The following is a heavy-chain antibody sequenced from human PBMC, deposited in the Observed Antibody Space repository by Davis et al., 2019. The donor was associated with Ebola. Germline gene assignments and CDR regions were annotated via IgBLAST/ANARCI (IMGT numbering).Heavy chain of an antibody. CDR3: ARDPAIGQPLSTFDV. CDR2: IWYDGSRE. CDR1: GFTFRSYA. J-gene: IGHJ3*01. V-gene: IGHV3-33*08. D-gene: IGHD1-14*01. Sequence: PGGSLRLSCAASGFTFRSYAMHWVRQAPGKGLEWLAVIWYDGSREFLADSMKGRFTISRDNSRNTLFLQVNSLRVEDTAVYYCARDPAIGQPLSTFDVWGQGTTVTVAS.